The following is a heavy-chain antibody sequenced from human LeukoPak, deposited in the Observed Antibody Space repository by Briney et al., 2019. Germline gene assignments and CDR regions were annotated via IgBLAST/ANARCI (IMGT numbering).Heavy chain of an antibody. D-gene: IGHD2-2*01. CDR3: ARGYCSSTSCYRYYYYYVDV. CDR2: INPNSGGT. CDR1: GYTFTGYY. Sequence: EASVKVSCKASGYTFTGYYMHWVRQAPGQGLEWMGWINPNSGGTNYQGRVTMTRDTSISAAYMELSRLRSDDTAVYYCARGYCSSTSCYRYYYYYVDVWGKGTTVTVSS. J-gene: IGHJ6*03. V-gene: IGHV1-2*02.